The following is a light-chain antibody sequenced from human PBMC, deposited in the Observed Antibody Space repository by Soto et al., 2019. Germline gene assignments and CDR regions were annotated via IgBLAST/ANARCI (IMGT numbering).Light chain of an antibody. CDR1: QSVSSXY. V-gene: IGKV3-20*01. CDR2: GAS. Sequence: EXXXTQSXGTXXLSPGERATLSCRASQSVSSXYLAWYQQKPGQAPRLLIYGASSRATGIPDRFSGSGSGTDFTLTISRLEPEDFAVYYCQQYGSSPYTFGQGTKLEIK. J-gene: IGKJ2*01. CDR3: QQYGSSPYT.